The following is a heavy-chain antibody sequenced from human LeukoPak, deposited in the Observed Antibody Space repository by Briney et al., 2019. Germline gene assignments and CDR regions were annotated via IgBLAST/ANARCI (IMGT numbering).Heavy chain of an antibody. CDR1: GGSISSYF. CDR2: IYHSGST. V-gene: IGHV4-38-2*02. J-gene: IGHJ2*01. D-gene: IGHD5-18*01. Sequence: RSSETLSLTCTVSGGSISSYFWSWIRQPPGKGLEWIGSIYHSGSTYYNPSLKGRVTISVDTSKNQFSLKLSSVTAADTAVYYCARDFRRYSFYWYFDLWGRGTLVTVSS. CDR3: ARDFRRYSFYWYFDL.